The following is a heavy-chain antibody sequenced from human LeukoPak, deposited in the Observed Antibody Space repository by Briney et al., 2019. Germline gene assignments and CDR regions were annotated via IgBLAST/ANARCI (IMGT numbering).Heavy chain of an antibody. CDR3: AKTEAWQQDGNFGF. Sequence: GGSLRLSCAASGFTFSSHGMHWVRQAPGKGLEWVAFIRYDGSNKFYVDSVKGRFTISRDNSKNTLYLQMNGLRVEDTAVYYCAKTEAWQQDGNFGFWGQGTLVTVSS. J-gene: IGHJ4*02. D-gene: IGHD5-24*01. CDR1: GFTFSSHG. V-gene: IGHV3-30*02. CDR2: IRYDGSNK.